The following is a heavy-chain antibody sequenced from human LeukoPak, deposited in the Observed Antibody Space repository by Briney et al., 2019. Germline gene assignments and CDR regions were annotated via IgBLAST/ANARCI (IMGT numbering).Heavy chain of an antibody. D-gene: IGHD2-2*01. CDR3: AGICSSSGCHLDY. Sequence: ASVKVSCKASGYXFTGYYIHWVRQAPGQGLEWMGWINPNSGGTNYAQKFQGRVTMTRDTSISTVYMELSSLTSDDTAVYFCAGICSSSGCHLDYWGQGTLVTVSS. CDR2: INPNSGGT. V-gene: IGHV1-2*02. J-gene: IGHJ4*02. CDR1: GYXFTGYY.